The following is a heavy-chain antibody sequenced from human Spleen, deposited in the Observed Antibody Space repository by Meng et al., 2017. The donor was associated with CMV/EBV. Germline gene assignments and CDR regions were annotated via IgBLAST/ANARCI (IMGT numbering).Heavy chain of an antibody. D-gene: IGHD2-2*01. Sequence: ASVKVSCKASGYTFTSYGISWLRQAPGQGPEWMGWISAYNGNTNYAQKVQDRVTMTTDTSTSTAYMELRSLRSDDTAVYYCAKGRGGYQLLPLDYWGQGTLVTVSS. CDR2: ISAYNGNT. V-gene: IGHV1-18*01. CDR1: GYTFTSYG. CDR3: AKGRGGYQLLPLDY. J-gene: IGHJ4*02.